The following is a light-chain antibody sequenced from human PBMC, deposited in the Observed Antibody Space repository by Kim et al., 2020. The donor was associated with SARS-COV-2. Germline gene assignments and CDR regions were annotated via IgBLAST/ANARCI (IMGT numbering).Light chain of an antibody. J-gene: IGKJ2*01. V-gene: IGKV3-20*01. CDR1: QSVTIY. CDR3: QQYGSSPYT. CDR2: GAS. Sequence: SLSPGERATFSCRVSQSVTIYLAWYQQKPGQAPRLLIYGASSRATGIPDRFSGSGSGTDFTLTISRLEPEDFAMYYCQQYGSSPYTFGQGTKLEI.